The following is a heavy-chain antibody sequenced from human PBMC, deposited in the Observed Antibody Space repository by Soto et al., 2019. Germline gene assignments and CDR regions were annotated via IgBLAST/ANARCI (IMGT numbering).Heavy chain of an antibody. Sequence: SQTLSLTCAIPGDSVSSNSAAWNWIRQSPSRGLEWLGRTYYRSKWYNDYAVSVKSRITINPDTSKNQFSLQLNSVTPEDTAVYYCARGLYSSGWYWFDPWGQGTLVTVSS. CDR2: TYYRSKWYN. D-gene: IGHD6-19*01. J-gene: IGHJ5*02. V-gene: IGHV6-1*01. CDR1: GDSVSSNSAA. CDR3: ARGLYSSGWYWFDP.